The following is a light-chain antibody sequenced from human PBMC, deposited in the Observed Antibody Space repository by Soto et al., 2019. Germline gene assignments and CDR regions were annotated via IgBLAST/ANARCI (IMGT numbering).Light chain of an antibody. V-gene: IGKV3-11*01. CDR2: DAS. CDR1: QRVSSY. J-gene: IGKJ1*01. Sequence: IVLTQSHDTLSLCPGEGATLSCLASQRVSSYLAWYQQRPGQAPRLLIYDASYRATGIPARFSGSGSGPDFTLTINSLQPEDFATYYCQQGYSTPWTFGQGTKVDIK. CDR3: QQGYSTPWT.